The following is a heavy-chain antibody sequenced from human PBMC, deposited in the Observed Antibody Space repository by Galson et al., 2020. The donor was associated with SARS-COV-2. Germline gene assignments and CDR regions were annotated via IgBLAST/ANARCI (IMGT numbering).Heavy chain of an antibody. CDR3: TRGDTVTTSGNWFDP. Sequence: SETLSLTCAVSGDSISTHKWWSWVRQSPGKGLEWIGEVHHSGSTNYDPSLKSRVTISLDKSNNQFSLNLRSVTAADTAVYYCTRGDTVTTSGNWFDPWCQGTLVTVSS. CDR1: GDSISTHKW. J-gene: IGHJ5*02. CDR2: VHHSGST. V-gene: IGHV4-4*02. D-gene: IGHD4-4*01.